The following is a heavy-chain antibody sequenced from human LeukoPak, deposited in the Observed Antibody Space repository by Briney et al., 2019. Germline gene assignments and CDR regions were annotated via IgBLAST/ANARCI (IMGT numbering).Heavy chain of an antibody. D-gene: IGHD2-15*01. V-gene: IGHV3-23*01. J-gene: IGHJ4*02. CDR1: GFTFSSYG. CDR3: AKDRVAAERQHRSCSGGSCYSEFDY. CDR2: IGGSGGRT. Sequence: GGSLRLSCEASGFTFSSYGINWVRQAPGKGLEWVSAIGGSGGRTYYADSVKGRFTISRDTSKNTLYLQMNSLRAEDTAVYYCAKDRVAAERQHRSCSGGSCYSEFDYWGQGTLVTVSS.